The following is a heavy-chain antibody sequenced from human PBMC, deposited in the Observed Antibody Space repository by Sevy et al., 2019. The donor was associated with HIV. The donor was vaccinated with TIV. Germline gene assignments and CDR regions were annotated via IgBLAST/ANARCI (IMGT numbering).Heavy chain of an antibody. V-gene: IGHV4-31*03. CDR1: GGSISSGGYY. Sequence: SETLSLTCTVSGGSISSGGYYWSWIRQHTGKGLEWIGYIYYSGSTYYNPSLKSRVTISVDTSKNQFSLKLSSVTAADTAVYYCARGPDGAFDIWGQGTMVTVSS. CDR3: ARGPDGAFDI. CDR2: IYYSGST. J-gene: IGHJ3*02.